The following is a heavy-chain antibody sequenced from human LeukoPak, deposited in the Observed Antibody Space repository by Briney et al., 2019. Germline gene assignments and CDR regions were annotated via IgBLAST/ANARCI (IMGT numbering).Heavy chain of an antibody. CDR1: GYTFTGYY. V-gene: IGHV1-2*02. CDR3: ARDFSSTSCYHDWFDP. J-gene: IGHJ5*02. D-gene: IGHD2-2*01. Sequence: SVKVSCKASGYTFTGYYMHWVRQAPGQGLEWMGWINPNSGGTNYAQKFQGRVTMTRDTSISTAYMELSRLRSDDTAVYYCARDFSSTSCYHDWFDPWGQGTLVTVSS. CDR2: INPNSGGT.